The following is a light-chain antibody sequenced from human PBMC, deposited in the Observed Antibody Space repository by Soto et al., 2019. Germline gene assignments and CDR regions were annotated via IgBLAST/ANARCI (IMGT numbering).Light chain of an antibody. CDR3: QQYDESPI. V-gene: IGKV3-20*01. CDR1: QSVSSNY. J-gene: IGKJ4*01. Sequence: EIVLTQSPDTLSLSPGERASLSGRVSQSVSSNYLAWYQQTPGQAPRLLIYGVSTRATGIPDRFRGSGSGTDFTITITRLEPEDFAVYWCQQYDESPIFGGGTKVEIK. CDR2: GVS.